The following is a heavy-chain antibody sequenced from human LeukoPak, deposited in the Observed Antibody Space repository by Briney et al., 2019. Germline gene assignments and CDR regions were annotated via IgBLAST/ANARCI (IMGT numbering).Heavy chain of an antibody. D-gene: IGHD3-16*01. Sequence: GASVKVSCKASGGTFSSYAISWVRQAPGQGLEWMGRIIPILGIANYAQKFQGRVTITADKSTSTAYMELSSLRSEDTAVYYCARVSYVGYYFDYWGQGTLVTVSS. CDR1: GGTFSSYA. V-gene: IGHV1-69*04. CDR2: IIPILGIA. CDR3: ARVSYVGYYFDY. J-gene: IGHJ4*02.